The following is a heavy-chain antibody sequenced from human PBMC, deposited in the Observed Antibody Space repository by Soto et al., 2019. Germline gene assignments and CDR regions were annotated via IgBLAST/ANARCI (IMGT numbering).Heavy chain of an antibody. J-gene: IGHJ4*02. Sequence: GGSLRLSCAASGFTFSSYAMSWVRQAPGKGLEWVSAISGSGGSTYYADSAKGRFTISRDNSKNTLYLQMNSLRAEDTAVYYCAKDLGSSWYYFDYWGQGTLVTVSS. CDR3: AKDLGSSWYYFDY. V-gene: IGHV3-23*01. CDR1: GFTFSSYA. CDR2: ISGSGGST. D-gene: IGHD6-13*01.